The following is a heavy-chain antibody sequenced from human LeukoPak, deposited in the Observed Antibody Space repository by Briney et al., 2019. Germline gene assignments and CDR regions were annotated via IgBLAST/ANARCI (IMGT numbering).Heavy chain of an antibody. D-gene: IGHD5-24*01. CDR2: IYYSGST. J-gene: IGHJ4*02. V-gene: IGHV4-31*03. CDR1: GGSVSSGGHY. CDR3: ARERGEMAYYFDY. Sequence: SETLSLTCTVSGGSVSSGGHYWSWIRQHPGKGLEWIGYIYYSGSTYYNPSLKSRVTISVDTSKNQFSLKLSSVTAADTAVYYCARERGEMAYYFDYWGQGTLVTVSS.